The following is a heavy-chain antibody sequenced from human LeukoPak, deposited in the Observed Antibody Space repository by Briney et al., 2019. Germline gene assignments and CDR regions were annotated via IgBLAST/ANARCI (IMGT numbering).Heavy chain of an antibody. CDR2: INAGNGNT. CDR1: GYTFTSYA. Sequence: ASVKVSCKASGYTFTSYAMHWVRQAPGQRLEWMGWINAGNGNTKYSQKFQGRVTITRGTPASTAYMELSSLRSEDTAVYYCARRVGYGDFFDYWGQGTLVTVSS. J-gene: IGHJ4*02. D-gene: IGHD4-17*01. CDR3: ARRVGYGDFFDY. V-gene: IGHV1-3*01.